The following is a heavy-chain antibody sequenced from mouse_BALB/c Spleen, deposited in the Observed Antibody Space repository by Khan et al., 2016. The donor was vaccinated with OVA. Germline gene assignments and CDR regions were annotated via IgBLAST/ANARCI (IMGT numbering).Heavy chain of an antibody. CDR3: ARDYWFVY. CDR2: ISSGGNT. V-gene: IGHV5-6-5*01. J-gene: IGHJ3*01. Sequence: EVQGVESGGGLVKPGGSLKVSCAASGFTFSNYGMSWVRQTPDKSLQWDASISSGGNTYYPDNAKGRFTISRENDRNILYLQMNSLRSEDTAIYYCARDYWFVYWGQGTLVTVSA. CDR1: GFTFSNYG.